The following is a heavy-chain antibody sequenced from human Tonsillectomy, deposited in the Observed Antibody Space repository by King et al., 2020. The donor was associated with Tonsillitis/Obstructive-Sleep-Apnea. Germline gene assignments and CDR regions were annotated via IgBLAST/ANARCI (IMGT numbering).Heavy chain of an antibody. CDR2: ISYDGSNK. CDR3: ASTDLPYSSSWALNYFYY. J-gene: IGHJ4*02. D-gene: IGHD6-13*01. V-gene: IGHV3-30*01. CDR1: GFTFSSYA. Sequence: VQLVESGGGVVQPGRSLRLSCAASGFTFSSYAMHWVRQAPGKGLEWVAVISYDGSNKYYADSVKGRFTISRDNSKNTLYLQMNSLRAEDTAVYYCASTDLPYSSSWALNYFYYWGQGTLVTVSS.